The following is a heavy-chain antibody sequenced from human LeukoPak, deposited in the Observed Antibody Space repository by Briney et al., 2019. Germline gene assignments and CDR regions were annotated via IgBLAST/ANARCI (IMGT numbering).Heavy chain of an antibody. CDR1: GGSISSYY. D-gene: IGHD1-7*01. J-gene: IGHJ3*02. Sequence: KSSETLSLTCTVSGGSISSYYWTWVRQPVGKGLEWLGRVFTSGNPTYNSSLKSRLTISIDKSKNQFSLKLSSVTAADTAVYYCARRWNYKDAFDIWGRGTMVTVSS. V-gene: IGHV4-4*07. CDR3: ARRWNYKDAFDI. CDR2: VFTSGNP.